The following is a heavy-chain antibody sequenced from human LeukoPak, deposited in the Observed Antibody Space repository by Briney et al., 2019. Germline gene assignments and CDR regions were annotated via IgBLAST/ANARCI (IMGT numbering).Heavy chain of an antibody. CDR2: IRPDGRET. J-gene: IGHJ4*02. D-gene: IGHD3-10*01. CDR1: VFTFTHHW. Sequence: GGALRLSCAASVFTFTHHWLHWVRQAPGKGRVGVSRIRPDGRETNHAGSVKGRFTISRDHPKNTLYLKMNSLGAEDTAVYYCGRHDVLGSGSVDYWGQGVLVTVSS. CDR3: GRHDVLGSGSVDY. V-gene: IGHV3-74*01.